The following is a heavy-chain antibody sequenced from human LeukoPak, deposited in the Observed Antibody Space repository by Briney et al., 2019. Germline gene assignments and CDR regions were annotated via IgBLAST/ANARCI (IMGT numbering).Heavy chain of an antibody. CDR3: ARYGSSGSYWVFWSDP. CDR2: IYYSGST. J-gene: IGHJ5*02. CDR1: GGSISSSSYY. V-gene: IGHV4-39*07. D-gene: IGHD1-26*01. Sequence: PSETLSLTCTVSGGSISSSSYYWGWIRQLPGKGLEWIGSIYYSGSTYYNPSLKSRVTISVDTSKNQFSLKLSSVTAADTAVYYCARYGSSGSYWVFWSDPWGQGTLVTVSS.